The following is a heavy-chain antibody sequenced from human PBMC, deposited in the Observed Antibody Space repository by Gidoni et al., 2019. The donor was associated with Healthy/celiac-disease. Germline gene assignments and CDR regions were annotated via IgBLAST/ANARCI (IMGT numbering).Heavy chain of an antibody. CDR2: INHSGST. CDR3: ARGRNSSSSDYFDY. Sequence: QVQLQQWGAGLLKPSETLSLTCAVYGGSFSGYYWSWIRQPPGKGLEWIGEINHSGSTNYNPSLKSRVTISVDTSKNQFSLKLSSVTAADTAVYYCARGRNSSSSDYFDYWGQGTLVTVSS. J-gene: IGHJ4*02. CDR1: GGSFSGYY. V-gene: IGHV4-34*01. D-gene: IGHD6-6*01.